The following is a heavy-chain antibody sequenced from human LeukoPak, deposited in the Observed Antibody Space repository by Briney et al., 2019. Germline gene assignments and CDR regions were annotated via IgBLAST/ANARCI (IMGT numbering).Heavy chain of an antibody. CDR1: GFTVSSNY. J-gene: IGHJ6*02. Sequence: GGSLKLSCAASGFTVSSNYMSWVRQAPGRGLEWVSVFYSGGSTYYADSVKGRFTISRDNSKNTLYLQMNSLRAEDTAVYYCAGGSTYYYYYGMDVWGQGTTVTASS. D-gene: IGHD3-10*01. V-gene: IGHV3-66*01. CDR2: FYSGGST. CDR3: AGGSTYYYYYGMDV.